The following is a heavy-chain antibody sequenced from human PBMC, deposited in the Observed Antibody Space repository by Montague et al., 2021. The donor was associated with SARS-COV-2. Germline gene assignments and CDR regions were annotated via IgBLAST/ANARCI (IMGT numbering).Heavy chain of an antibody. CDR3: ARIPVGSKYYFDF. V-gene: IGHV6-1*01. CDR1: GDSASSNIAT. CDR2: TYYRSKWYN. D-gene: IGHD2-2*01. Sequence: CAISGDSASSNIATWNWIRQSPSRGLEWLGRTYYRSKWYNDYGESVKSRITIDPDTSKHQFSLHLNSVTPEDTAVYYCARIPVGSKYYFDFWGQGTLVTVSS. J-gene: IGHJ4*02.